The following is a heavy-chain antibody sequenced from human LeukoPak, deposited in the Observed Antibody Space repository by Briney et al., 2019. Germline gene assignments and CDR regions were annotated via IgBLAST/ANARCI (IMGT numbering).Heavy chain of an antibody. V-gene: IGHV3-30*18. J-gene: IGHJ3*02. CDR3: AKTLTMIVVVYAFDI. D-gene: IGHD3-22*01. CDR2: ISFDGSNK. CDR1: GFTFNNHW. Sequence: GGSLRLSCAASGFTFNNHWMSWVRQPPGKGLEWVAVISFDGSNKYYADSVKGRFTISRDNSKNTLYLQMNSLRAEDTAVYYCAKTLTMIVVVYAFDIWGQGAMVTVSS.